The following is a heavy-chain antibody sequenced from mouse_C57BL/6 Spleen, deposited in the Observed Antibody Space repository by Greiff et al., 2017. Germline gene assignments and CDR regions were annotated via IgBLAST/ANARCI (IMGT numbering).Heavy chain of an antibody. CDR1: GYTFTDYE. Sequence: VKLMESGAELVRPGASVTLSCKASGYTFTDYEMHWVKQTPVHGLEWIGAIDPETGGTAYNQKFKGKAILTADKSSSTAYMELRSLTSEDSAVYYCTQNYYGSSYYFDYWCQGTTLTVSS. J-gene: IGHJ2*01. D-gene: IGHD1-1*01. CDR2: IDPETGGT. CDR3: TQNYYGSSYYFDY. V-gene: IGHV1-15*01.